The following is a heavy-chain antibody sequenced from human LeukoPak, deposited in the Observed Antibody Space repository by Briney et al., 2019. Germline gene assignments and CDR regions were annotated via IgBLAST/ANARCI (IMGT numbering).Heavy chain of an antibody. CDR2: INHSGYT. V-gene: IGHV4-34*01. CDR3: TRAVAGHPD. CDR1: GVPFSNYY. Sequence: SQTLSLTCAVSGVPFSNYYWSWVRQPPRQGLEWIGEINHSGYTNYNPSLKSRVTMSIDTSKNQFSLKLTSVTAADAGVYYCTRAVAGHPDWGQGTLVTVSS. J-gene: IGHJ4*02. D-gene: IGHD6-19*01.